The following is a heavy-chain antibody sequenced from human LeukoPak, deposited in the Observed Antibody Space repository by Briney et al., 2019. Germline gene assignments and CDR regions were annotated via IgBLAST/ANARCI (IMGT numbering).Heavy chain of an antibody. CDR2: ISSSRSYI. D-gene: IGHD6-13*01. V-gene: IGHV3-21*01. Sequence: PGGSLRLSCAASGFTFSSYSMNWVRQAPGKGLEWVSSISSSRSYIYYADSVKGRFTISRDNAKNSLYLQMNSVRAEDTAVYYCARDLGSSWCRFDPWGQGTLVTVSS. J-gene: IGHJ5*02. CDR3: ARDLGSSWCRFDP. CDR1: GFTFSSYS.